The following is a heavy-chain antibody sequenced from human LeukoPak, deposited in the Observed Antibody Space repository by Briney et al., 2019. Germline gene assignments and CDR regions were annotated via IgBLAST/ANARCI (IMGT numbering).Heavy chain of an antibody. Sequence: ASVKVSCKASGYTFTSYDINWVRQATGQGLEWMGWMNPNSGNTTYAQKFQGRVTITRNTSISTAYMELSSLRSEDKAVYYCARASVSSRYEYYYYYMDVWGKGTTVTISS. CDR3: ARASVSSRYEYYYYYMDV. D-gene: IGHD6-13*01. J-gene: IGHJ6*03. CDR1: GYTFTSYD. V-gene: IGHV1-8*03. CDR2: MNPNSGNT.